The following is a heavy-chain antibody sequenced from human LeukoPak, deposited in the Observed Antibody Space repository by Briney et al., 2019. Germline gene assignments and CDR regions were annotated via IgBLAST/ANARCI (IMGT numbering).Heavy chain of an antibody. CDR3: AKELTTERTPGVDS. D-gene: IGHD4-17*01. CDR2: ISGSGDTT. V-gene: IGHV3-23*01. J-gene: IGHJ4*02. CDR1: GFTFSSYS. Sequence: GGSLRLSCTASGFTFSSYSMSWVRQGPGTGLEWVSAISGSGDTTYYADSVKGRFTISRDNSKKTLYLQVNSLRAEDTAVYFCAKELTTERTPGVDSWGQGTLVTVSS.